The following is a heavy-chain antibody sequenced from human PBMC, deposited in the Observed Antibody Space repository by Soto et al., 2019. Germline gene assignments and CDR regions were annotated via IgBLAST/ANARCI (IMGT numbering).Heavy chain of an antibody. V-gene: IGHV4-39*01. D-gene: IGHD4-17*01. CDR1: GRAISSLSFY. CDR3: ARHFRDYKNPDY. J-gene: IGHJ4*02. CDR2: IYNTGTS. Sequence: SETLSLTYSFSGRAISSLSFYWGWIRQPPGKGLEWIGTIYNTGTSYYNPSLKSRFTISIDTSKNQFSLMLISVTAADTAVYSCARHFRDYKNPDYWGQG.